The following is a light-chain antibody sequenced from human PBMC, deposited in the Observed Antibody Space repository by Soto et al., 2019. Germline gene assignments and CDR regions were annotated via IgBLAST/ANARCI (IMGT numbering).Light chain of an antibody. CDR1: QSVSSGY. CDR3: QQYGSSPGFT. Sequence: EIVLTQSPGTLSLSPGERATLSCRASQSVSSGYLAWYQQKPGQAPRLLIYGASSRATGIPARFSGSGSGTDFTLTISRLGPEDFAVYYCQQYGSSPGFTFGPGTKVDIK. CDR2: GAS. J-gene: IGKJ3*01. V-gene: IGKV3-20*01.